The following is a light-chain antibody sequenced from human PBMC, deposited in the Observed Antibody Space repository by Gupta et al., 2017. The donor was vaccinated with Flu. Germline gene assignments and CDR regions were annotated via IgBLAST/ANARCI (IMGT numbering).Light chain of an antibody. J-gene: IGKJ2*01. CDR2: AAS. CDR1: QNIGKY. CDR3: QQSDRTPYT. V-gene: IGKV1-39*01. Sequence: PSSLSASVGDSVTITCRASQNIGKYLNWYQQKAGTAPKLLIFAASTLQSGVPSRFSGDGAGRDFTLTINRLRPEDFATYYCQQSDRTPYTFGQGTKVDI.